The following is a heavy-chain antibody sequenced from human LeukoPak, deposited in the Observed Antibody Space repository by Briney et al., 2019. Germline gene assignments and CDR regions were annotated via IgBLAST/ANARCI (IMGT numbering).Heavy chain of an antibody. CDR1: GGSFSGYY. D-gene: IGHD3-10*01. J-gene: IGHJ6*03. Sequence: SETLSLTCAVYGGSFSGYYWSWIRQPPGKGLEWIGEINHSGSTNYNPSLKSRVTISVDTSKNQFSLKLSSVTAADTVVYYCARALTLPYYYGSGSYSGYMDVWGKGTTVTVSS. V-gene: IGHV4-34*01. CDR3: ARALTLPYYYGSGSYSGYMDV. CDR2: INHSGST.